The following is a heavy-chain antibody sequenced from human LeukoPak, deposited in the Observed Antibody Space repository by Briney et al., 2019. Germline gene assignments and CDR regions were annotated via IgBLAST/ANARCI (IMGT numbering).Heavy chain of an antibody. CDR2: ISYDGSSK. V-gene: IGHV3-30*03. J-gene: IGHJ6*02. CDR1: GFTFSSYG. Sequence: GGSLRLSCAASGFTFSSYGIHWVRQAPGKGLKWVAAISYDGSSKYYADSVKGRFTISRDNSKNTLYLQMNSLRAEDTAVYYCARDQGVVVHGKYHYYGMDVWGQGTTVTVSS. CDR3: ARDQGVVVHGKYHYYGMDV. D-gene: IGHD3-22*01.